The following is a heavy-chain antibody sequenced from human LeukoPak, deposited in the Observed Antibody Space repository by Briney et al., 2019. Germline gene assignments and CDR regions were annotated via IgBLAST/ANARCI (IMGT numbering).Heavy chain of an antibody. CDR1: GGTFSSYA. J-gene: IGHJ4*02. Sequence: ASVKVSCKASGGTFSSYAISWVRRAPGQGLEWMGGIIPIFGTANYAQKFQGRVTITADESTSTAYMELSSLRSEDTAVYYCAREARYCSGGVCYFDYWGQGTLVTVSS. V-gene: IGHV1-69*13. CDR2: IIPIFGTA. D-gene: IGHD2-15*01. CDR3: AREARYCSGGVCYFDY.